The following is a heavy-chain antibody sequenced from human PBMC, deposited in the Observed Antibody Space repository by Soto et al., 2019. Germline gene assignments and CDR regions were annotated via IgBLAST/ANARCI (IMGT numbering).Heavy chain of an antibody. V-gene: IGHV4-4*07. CDR3: ARGVPAAGTDWFDP. CDR1: GGSTSNYY. D-gene: IGHD6-13*01. CDR2: VSSTGST. J-gene: IGHJ5*02. Sequence: SETLSLTCTVSGGSTSNYYWNWIRQPAEKRLEWIGRVSSTGSTYYNPSLKSRVTMSVDTSKNQVSLNLTSVTAADTAVYYCARGVPAAGTDWFDPWGQGTLVTV.